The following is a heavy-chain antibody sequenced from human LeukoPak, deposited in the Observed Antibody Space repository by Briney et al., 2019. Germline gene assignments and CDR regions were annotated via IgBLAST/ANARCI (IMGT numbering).Heavy chain of an antibody. CDR3: TTLWLGPEF. Sequence: GGSLRLSCAVSGFSFSNAWMNWVRQAPGKGLECVGRIKSVSDGETTDYAAPVKGRFTISRDDSRSTLYLQMHSLRTEDTAVYYCTTLWLGPEFWGQGTLATVSS. V-gene: IGHV3-15*01. J-gene: IGHJ4*02. CDR1: GFSFSNAW. D-gene: IGHD3-10*01. CDR2: IKSVSDGETT.